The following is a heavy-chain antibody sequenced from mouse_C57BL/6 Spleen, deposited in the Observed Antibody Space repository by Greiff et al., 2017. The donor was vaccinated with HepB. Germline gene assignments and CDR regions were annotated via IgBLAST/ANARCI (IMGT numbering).Heavy chain of an antibody. V-gene: IGHV6-3*01. CDR1: GFTFSNYW. D-gene: IGHD1-1*01. J-gene: IGHJ4*01. Sequence: EVQVVESGGGLVQPGGSMKLSCVASGFTFSNYWMNWVRQSPEKGLEWVAQIRLKSDNYATHYAESVKGRFTISRDDSKSSVYLQMNNLRAEDTGIYYCTTDYYGTYAMDYWGQGTSVTVSS. CDR3: TTDYYGTYAMDY. CDR2: IRLKSDNYAT.